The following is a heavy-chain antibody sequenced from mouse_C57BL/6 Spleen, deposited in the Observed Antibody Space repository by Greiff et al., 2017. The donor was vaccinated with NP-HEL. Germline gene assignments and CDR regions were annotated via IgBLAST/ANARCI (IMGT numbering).Heavy chain of an antibody. J-gene: IGHJ3*01. V-gene: IGHV1-82*01. CDR2: IYPGDGDT. CDR1: GYAFSSSW. CDR3: ARSLYYYGPEAWFAY. D-gene: IGHD1-1*01. Sequence: QVQLKESGPELVKPGASVKISCKASGYAFSSSWMNWVKQRPGKGLEWIGRIYPGDGDTNYNGKFKGKATLTADKSSSTAYMQLSSLTSEDSAVYFCARSLYYYGPEAWFAYWGQGTLVTVSA.